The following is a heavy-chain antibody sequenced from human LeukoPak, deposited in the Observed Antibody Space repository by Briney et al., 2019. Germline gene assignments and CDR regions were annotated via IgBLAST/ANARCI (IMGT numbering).Heavy chain of an antibody. CDR2: IWYDGSNK. CDR1: GFTFSSYG. D-gene: IGHD4-17*01. CDR3: ANRGYGDYGDYFDS. J-gene: IGHJ4*02. V-gene: IGHV3-33*06. Sequence: PGRSLRLSCAASGFTFSSYGVHWVRQAPGKGLEWVAVIWYDGSNKYYADSVKGRFTISRDNSKNTLYLQMNSLRAEDTAVYYCANRGYGDYGDYFDSWGQETLATVSS.